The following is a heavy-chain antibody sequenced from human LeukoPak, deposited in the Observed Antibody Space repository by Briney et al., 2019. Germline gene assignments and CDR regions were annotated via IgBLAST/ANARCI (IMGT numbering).Heavy chain of an antibody. D-gene: IGHD1-1*01. V-gene: IGHV1-2*04. CDR1: GYTFTGYY. CDR2: INPNSGGT. Sequence: ASVKVTCKASGYTFTGYYMHWVRQAPGQGLEWMGWINPNSGGTNYAQKFQGWVTMTRDTSISTAYMELSRLRSDDTAVYYCARGALGYYYYYYGMDVWGKGTTVTVSS. J-gene: IGHJ6*04. CDR3: ARGALGYYYYYYGMDV.